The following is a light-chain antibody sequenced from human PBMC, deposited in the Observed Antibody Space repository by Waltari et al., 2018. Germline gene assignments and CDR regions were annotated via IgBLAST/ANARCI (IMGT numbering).Light chain of an antibody. CDR3: SSYSSSSTHYV. V-gene: IGLV2-14*01. CDR2: AVN. J-gene: IGLJ1*01. Sequence: QSDLTQPASVSGSPGQSITISCTGTNTDIGSYNHVSWYQQHPGKAPQLMVYAVNNRPSGVSNRFSGSKSGNTASLTISGLQTEDEADYYCSSYSSSSTHYVFGTGTKVTVL. CDR1: NTDIGSYNH.